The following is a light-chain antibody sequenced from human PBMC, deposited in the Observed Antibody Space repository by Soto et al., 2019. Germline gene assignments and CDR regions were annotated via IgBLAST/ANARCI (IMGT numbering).Light chain of an antibody. CDR1: QSISSW. Sequence: DIQMTQSPSTLSASVGDRVTITCRASQSISSWLAWYQQKPGKAPKLLIYKASSLESGVPSRFSGSGSGTEITLTISSLQPDDFATYYCQQYSTFGQGTKV. CDR2: KAS. J-gene: IGKJ1*01. CDR3: QQYST. V-gene: IGKV1-5*03.